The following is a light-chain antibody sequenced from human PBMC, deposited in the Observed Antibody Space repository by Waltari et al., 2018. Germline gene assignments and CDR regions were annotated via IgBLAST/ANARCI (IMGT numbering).Light chain of an antibody. Sequence: DIQTTQPPASVSASVGVRVTITCRASQGISSWLAWYQQKPGKAPNLLISAASSLQSGVPSRFSGSGSGTDFTLTISSLQPEDFATYYCLQTNSLPFTFGGGTNVEIK. CDR1: QGISSW. V-gene: IGKV1D-12*01. J-gene: IGKJ4*01. CDR3: LQTNSLPFT. CDR2: AAS.